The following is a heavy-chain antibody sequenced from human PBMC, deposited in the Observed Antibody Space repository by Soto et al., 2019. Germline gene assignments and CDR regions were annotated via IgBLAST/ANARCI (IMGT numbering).Heavy chain of an antibody. V-gene: IGHV3-15*01. CDR3: TTDLAARPDWTRR. J-gene: IGHJ4*02. Sequence: GGSLRLSCAASGFTFNNAWMSWVRQVPGKGLEWVGRIQSKTDGGTTDYAAPVKGRFTISRDDSKATLYLQMNSLKIEDTAVYYCTTDLAARPDWTRRWGQGTLVTVSS. D-gene: IGHD6-6*01. CDR1: GFTFNNAW. CDR2: IQSKTDGGTT.